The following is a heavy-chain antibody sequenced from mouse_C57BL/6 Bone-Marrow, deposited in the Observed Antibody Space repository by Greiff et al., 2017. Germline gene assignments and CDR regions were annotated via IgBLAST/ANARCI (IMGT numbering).Heavy chain of an antibody. Sequence: VQLQQSGAELVRPGASVRFSCTASAFTFKDDNLPGLKPGPKQGLEGIGWIDPENGDTEYASNFQGKATITADTSSNTAYLQLSSLTSEDTAVYYCTTTYDYDDGFAYWGQGTLVTVSA. CDR1: AFTFKDDN. V-gene: IGHV14-4*01. CDR3: TTTYDYDDGFAY. D-gene: IGHD2-4*01. CDR2: IDPENGDT. J-gene: IGHJ3*01.